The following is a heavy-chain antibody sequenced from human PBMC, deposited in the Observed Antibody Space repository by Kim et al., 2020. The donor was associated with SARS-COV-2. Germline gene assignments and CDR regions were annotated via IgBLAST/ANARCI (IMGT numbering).Heavy chain of an antibody. Sequence: GGSLRLSCAASGFTFDDYAMHWVRQAPGKGLEWVSGISWNSGSIGYADSVKGRFTISRDNAKNSLYLQMNSLRAEDTALYYCAKVTSLYGIAAAGGMDVWGQGTTVTVSS. J-gene: IGHJ6*02. CDR3: AKVTSLYGIAAAGGMDV. D-gene: IGHD6-13*01. V-gene: IGHV3-9*01. CDR2: ISWNSGSI. CDR1: GFTFDDYA.